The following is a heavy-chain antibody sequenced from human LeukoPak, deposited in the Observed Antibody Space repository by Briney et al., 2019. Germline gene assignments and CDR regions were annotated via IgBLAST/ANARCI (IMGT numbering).Heavy chain of an antibody. J-gene: IGHJ4*02. CDR3: ARDLTHGGKTY. CDR1: GFTVISNY. D-gene: IGHD4-23*01. Sequence: GGSLRLSCAVSGFTVISNYMSWVRQAPGKGLEWVSVIYSGGDTYYADSVKGRFTISRDNSKNTLYLQMNSLRAEDTAVYYCARDLTHGGKTYWGQGTLVTVSS. CDR2: IYSGGDT. V-gene: IGHV3-66*02.